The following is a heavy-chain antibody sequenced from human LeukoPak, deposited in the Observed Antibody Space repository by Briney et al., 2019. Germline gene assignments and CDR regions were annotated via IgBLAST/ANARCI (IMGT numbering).Heavy chain of an antibody. Sequence: PGRSLRLSCAASGFIFDDYAMDWVRQAPGKGLEWVSGINWNSGTIGYADSVKGRFTISRDNAKNSLYLQMNSLRADDMAFYYCARDRFRYCSGAYCSHFEFWGQGTLVSVSS. CDR3: ARDRFRYCSGAYCSHFEF. V-gene: IGHV3-9*03. J-gene: IGHJ4*02. CDR1: GFIFDDYA. CDR2: INWNSGTI. D-gene: IGHD2-15*01.